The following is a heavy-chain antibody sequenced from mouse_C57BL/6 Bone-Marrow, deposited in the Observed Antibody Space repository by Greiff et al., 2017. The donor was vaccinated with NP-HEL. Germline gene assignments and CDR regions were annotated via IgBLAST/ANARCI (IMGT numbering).Heavy chain of an antibody. Sequence: EVQVVESGGGLVQPKGSLKLSCAASGFSFNTYAMNWVRQAPGKGLEWVARIRSKSNNYATYYADSVKDRFTISRDDSESMLYLQMNNLKTEDTAMYYCVRHRAYYSNYDYAMDYWGQGTSVTVSS. D-gene: IGHD2-5*01. J-gene: IGHJ4*01. V-gene: IGHV10-1*01. CDR3: VRHRAYYSNYDYAMDY. CDR1: GFSFNTYA. CDR2: IRSKSNNYAT.